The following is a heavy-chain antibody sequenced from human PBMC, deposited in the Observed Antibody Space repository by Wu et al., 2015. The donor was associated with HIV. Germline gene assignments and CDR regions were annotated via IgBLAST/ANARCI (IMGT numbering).Heavy chain of an antibody. CDR2: FDPEDGEV. Sequence: QVQLVQSGAEVKKPGASVKVSCKVSGYTLTELIMHWVRQAPGKGLEWMGGFDPEDGEVVYAQKFQGRITMTEDTSTDTTYMELSRLKSDDTAVYYCAREQLHSSSWYSGVRYYYYYMDVWGKGTTVTVSS. J-gene: IGHJ6*03. CDR3: AREQLHSSSWYSGVRYYYYYMDV. CDR1: GYTLTELI. V-gene: IGHV1-24*01. D-gene: IGHD6-13*01.